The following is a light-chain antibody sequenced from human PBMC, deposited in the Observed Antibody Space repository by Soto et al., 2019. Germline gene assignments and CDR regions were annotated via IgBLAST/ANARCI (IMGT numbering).Light chain of an antibody. CDR1: SSNIGANT. Sequence: QAVVTQPPSASGTPGQRVTISCSGSSSNIGANTVNWFQQLPGTAPKLLIYSNNLRPSGVPDRFSASKSGTSASLAISGLQSEDEADYYCAAWDDSLNGRLFGGGTKLTVL. J-gene: IGLJ2*01. V-gene: IGLV1-44*01. CDR2: SNN. CDR3: AAWDDSLNGRL.